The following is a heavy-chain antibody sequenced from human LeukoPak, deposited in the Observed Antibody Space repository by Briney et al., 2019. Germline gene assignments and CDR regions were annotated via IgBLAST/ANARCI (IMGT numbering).Heavy chain of an antibody. D-gene: IGHD3-10*01. J-gene: IGHJ5*02. CDR2: IYSSGT. CDR3: ARDSGTTGEVKFDP. Sequence: SETLSLTCTVSGGSISSYYLSRIRQPAGKGLEWIGRIYSSGTNYNPSLKSRVTMSADTSRNQVSLTLSSVTAADTAVYYCARDSGTTGEVKFDPWGQGTLVTVSS. V-gene: IGHV4-4*07. CDR1: GGSISSYY.